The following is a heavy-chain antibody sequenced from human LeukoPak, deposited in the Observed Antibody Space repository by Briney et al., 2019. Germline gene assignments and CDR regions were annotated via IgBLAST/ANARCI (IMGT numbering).Heavy chain of an antibody. CDR2: INHSGST. Sequence: SGTLSLTCAVSGGSISSSNWWSWVRQPPGKGLEWIGEINHSGSTDYNPSLKSRVTISVDTSKNQFSLRLSSVTAADTAVYYCARGGVVLMYDYWGQGTLVTVSS. V-gene: IGHV4-4*02. D-gene: IGHD2-2*01. CDR1: GGSISSSNW. CDR3: ARGGVVLMYDY. J-gene: IGHJ4*02.